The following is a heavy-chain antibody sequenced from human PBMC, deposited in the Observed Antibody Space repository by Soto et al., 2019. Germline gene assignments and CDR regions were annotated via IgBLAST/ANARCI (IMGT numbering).Heavy chain of an antibody. Sequence: ETLSLTCAVSGGSISSSNWWSWVRQPPVKGLEWIGEIYHSGSTNYNPSLKSRVTISVDKSKTQFSLKLSSLTAEDTAVYYWARSLRGGYGDYVYYYGMDVWGQGTTVTVSS. CDR2: IYHSGST. CDR3: ARSLRGGYGDYVYYYGMDV. J-gene: IGHJ6*02. D-gene: IGHD4-17*01. V-gene: IGHV4-4*02. CDR1: GGSISSSNW.